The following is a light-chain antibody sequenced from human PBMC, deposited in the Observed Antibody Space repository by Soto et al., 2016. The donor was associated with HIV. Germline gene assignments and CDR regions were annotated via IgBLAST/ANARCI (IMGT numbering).Light chain of an antibody. V-gene: IGLV3-25*03. J-gene: IGLJ2*01. CDR2: QDS. CDR3: QSVDSSGTYVV. CDR1: KLGDKY. Sequence: SYELTQPPSVSVSPGQTASITCSGDKLGDKYACWYQQKPGQSPVLVIYQDSKRPSGIPEGFSGSSSGTTVTLTISGVQAEDEADYYCQSVDSSGTYVVFGGGTKLTVL.